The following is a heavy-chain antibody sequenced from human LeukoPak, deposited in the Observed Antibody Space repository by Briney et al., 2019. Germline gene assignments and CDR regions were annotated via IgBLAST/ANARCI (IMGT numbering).Heavy chain of an antibody. D-gene: IGHD6-6*01. Sequence: SETLPLTRTVSGYSFSSGYFWGWIRQPPGRGLEWIGSIYHSGTIHFNPSLKSRVTISVDTSKNQFSLKLSSVAAADTAVYYCARDALLSSYYFDYWGQGILVTVSS. V-gene: IGHV4-38-2*02. CDR2: IYHSGTI. CDR3: ARDALLSSYYFDY. CDR1: GYSFSSGYF. J-gene: IGHJ4*02.